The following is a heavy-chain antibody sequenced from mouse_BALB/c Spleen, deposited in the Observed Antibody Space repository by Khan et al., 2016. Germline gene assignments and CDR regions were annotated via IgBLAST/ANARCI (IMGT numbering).Heavy chain of an antibody. Sequence: VQLQESGPGMVAPSQSLSITCTVPGFSLSRYSVHWVRQPPGTGLEWLGMIWGGGSTDYNSALKSRLSISKDNSKSQDFLKMNSLQTDDTAMYYCARNPFFTEDFCAMDYWGQGTSVTVSS. V-gene: IGHV2-6-4*01. CDR1: GFSLSRYS. J-gene: IGHJ4*01. CDR3: ARNPFFTEDFCAMDY. D-gene: IGHD1-1*01. CDR2: IWGGGST.